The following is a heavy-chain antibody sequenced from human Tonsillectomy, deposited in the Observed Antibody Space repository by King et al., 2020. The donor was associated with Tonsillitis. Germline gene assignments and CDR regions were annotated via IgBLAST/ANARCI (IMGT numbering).Heavy chain of an antibody. V-gene: IGHV3-49*03. CDR2: IRSKAYGGTT. D-gene: IGHD5-12*01. CDR1: GFTFGDYA. J-gene: IGHJ4*02. CDR3: TRDPYDTITRTGGPFNY. Sequence: EEQLVQSGGGLIQPGRSLRLSCTASGFTFGDYAMNWFRQAPGKGLEWVGFIRSKAYGGTTEYAASVKGRFTISRDDSKSIAYLQMNSLKTEDTAVYYCTRDPYDTITRTGGPFNYWGQGTLVTVSS.